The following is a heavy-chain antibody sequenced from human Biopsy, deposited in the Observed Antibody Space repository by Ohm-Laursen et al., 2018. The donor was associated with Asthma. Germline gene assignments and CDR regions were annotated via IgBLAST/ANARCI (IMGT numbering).Heavy chain of an antibody. CDR1: GGSISSGGYS. CDR2: IYHSGRT. Sequence: SQTLSLTWAVSGGSISSGGYSWSWIRRPPGKGLEWIGYIYHSGRTYYNPSLKSRVTISVDRSKNQFSLKLSSVTAADTAVYYCARVKDGYNFDYWGQGTLVTVSS. CDR3: ARVKDGYNFDY. V-gene: IGHV4-30-2*01. J-gene: IGHJ4*02. D-gene: IGHD5-24*01.